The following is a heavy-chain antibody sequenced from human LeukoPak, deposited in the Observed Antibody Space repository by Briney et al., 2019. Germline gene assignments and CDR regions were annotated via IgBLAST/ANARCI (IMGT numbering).Heavy chain of an antibody. Sequence: GRSLRLSCAASGFTFSSYGMHWVRQAPGKGLEWVAVIWYDGSNKYYADSVKGRFTISRDNSKNTLYLQMNSLRAEDTAVYYCARGDYVILTGYYTPPPFYYYYYGMDVWGKGTTVTVSS. CDR3: ARGDYVILTGYYTPPPFYYYYYGMDV. D-gene: IGHD3-9*01. CDR1: GFTFSSYG. J-gene: IGHJ6*04. CDR2: IWYDGSNK. V-gene: IGHV3-33*01.